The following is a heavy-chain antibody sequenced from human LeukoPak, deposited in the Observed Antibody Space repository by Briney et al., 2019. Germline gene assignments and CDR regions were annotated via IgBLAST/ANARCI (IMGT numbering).Heavy chain of an antibody. D-gene: IGHD4-17*01. CDR1: GGSISSGSYY. CDR3: ARGNLGTTVPFDY. J-gene: IGHJ4*02. V-gene: IGHV4-39*07. CDR2: IYYSGST. Sequence: SQTLSLTCTVSGGSISSGSYYWGWIRQPPGKGLEWIGSIYYSGSTYYNPSLKSRVTISVDTSKNQFSLKLSSVTAADTAVYYCARGNLGTTVPFDYWGQGTLVTVSS.